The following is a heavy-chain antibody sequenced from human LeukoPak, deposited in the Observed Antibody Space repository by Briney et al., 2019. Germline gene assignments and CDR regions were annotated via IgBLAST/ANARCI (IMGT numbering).Heavy chain of an antibody. D-gene: IGHD5-24*01. CDR3: TRDRRDGYNYVDY. CDR1: GGSISPYY. CDR2: ISYSGSN. Sequence: PSETLSLTCTVSGGSISPYYWSWIRQPPGKGLEWIGYISYSGSNDCNPSLKSRVTISVDTTKNQFSLKLNSVTAADTAVYYCTRDRRDGYNYVDYWGQGTLVTVSS. J-gene: IGHJ4*02. V-gene: IGHV4-59*01.